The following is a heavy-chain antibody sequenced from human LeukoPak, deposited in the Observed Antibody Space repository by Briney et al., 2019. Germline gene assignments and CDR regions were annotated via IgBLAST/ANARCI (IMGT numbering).Heavy chain of an antibody. J-gene: IGHJ5*02. CDR1: GFTFSSYS. CDR3: ARAPNRGYSYGTGAHHWFDP. CDR2: ISSSGSAI. V-gene: IGHV3-48*04. Sequence: PGGSLRLSCTASGFTFSSYSMNWVRQAPGKGLEWVSFISSSGSAIHYADSARGRFTISRDNAKNSLFLQMNSLRAEDTAVYYCARAPNRGYSYGTGAHHWFDPWGQGTLVTVSS. D-gene: IGHD5-18*01.